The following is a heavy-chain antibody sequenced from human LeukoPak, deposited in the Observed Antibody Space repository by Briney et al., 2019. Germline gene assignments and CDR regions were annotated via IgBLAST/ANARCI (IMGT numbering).Heavy chain of an antibody. V-gene: IGHV3-15*01. CDR2: IKSESDGGTI. J-gene: IGHJ4*02. CDR3: TTEFGSSSWSY. D-gene: IGHD6-6*01. Sequence: GGSLRLSCAASGFTFSNAWMSWVRQAPGKGLEWVGRIKSESDGGTIDYAAPVKGRFTISRDDSKNTLYLQMNSLKTEDTALYYCTTEFGSSSWSYWGQGTLVTVSS. CDR1: GFTFSNAW.